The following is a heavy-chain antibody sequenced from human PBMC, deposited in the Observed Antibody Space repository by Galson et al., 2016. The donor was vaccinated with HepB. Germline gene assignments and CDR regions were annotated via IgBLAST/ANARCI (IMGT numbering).Heavy chain of an antibody. V-gene: IGHV3-23*01. J-gene: IGHJ4*02. CDR2: ISGDGGRT. CDR3: AKGGFCISASCPLEY. CDR1: RGTFSTFA. Sequence: SLRLSCADSRGTFSTFAMSWVRQAPGKGLEWVSTISGDGGRTYPADSGKGRFTTSRDNSKKTLYLQMNSLRAEDTAIYDCAKGGFCISASCPLEYWGQGTLVTVSS. D-gene: IGHD2-2*01.